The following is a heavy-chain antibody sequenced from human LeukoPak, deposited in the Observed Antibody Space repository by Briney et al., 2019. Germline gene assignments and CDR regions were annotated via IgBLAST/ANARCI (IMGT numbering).Heavy chain of an antibody. D-gene: IGHD3-3*01. CDR2: ISHDGSNK. CDR3: AGDYRFLGLYYYYMDV. CDR1: GFTFSSYA. J-gene: IGHJ6*03. V-gene: IGHV3-30*04. Sequence: PGGSLRLSCAASGFTFSSYAMHWVRQAPGQGLEWVAVISHDGSNKYYADSVKGRFTISRDNSKNTLYLQMNSLRAEDTAVYYCAGDYRFLGLYYYYMDVWGKGTTVTVSS.